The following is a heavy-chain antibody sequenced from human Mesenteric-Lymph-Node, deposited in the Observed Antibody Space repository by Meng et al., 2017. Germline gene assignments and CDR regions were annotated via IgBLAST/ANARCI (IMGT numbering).Heavy chain of an antibody. J-gene: IGHJ6*02. CDR3: TRVPYSSDRYGGGTHYYGMDV. CDR2: ISSSSSYI. V-gene: IGHV3-21*03. D-gene: IGHD6-19*01. Sequence: AGSLRLSCAASGFTFSSYSMNWVRQAPGKGLEWVSSISSSSSYIYYADSVKGRFTISRDNAKNSLYLQMNSLRAEDTAVYYCTRVPYSSDRYGGGTHYYGMDVWGQGTMVTVSS. CDR1: GFTFSSYS.